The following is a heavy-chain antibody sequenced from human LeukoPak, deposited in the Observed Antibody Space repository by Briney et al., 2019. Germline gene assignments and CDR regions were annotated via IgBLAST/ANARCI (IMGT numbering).Heavy chain of an antibody. V-gene: IGHV1-69*04. J-gene: IGHJ4*02. D-gene: IGHD3-10*01. CDR3: AREVLAHYYGSGSNQYFDY. Sequence: SVKVSCKASGGTFSSYTISWVRQAPGQGLEWMGRIIPILGIANYAQKFQGRVTITADKSTSTAYMELSSPRSEDTAVYYCAREVLAHYYGSGSNQYFDYWGQGTLVTVSS. CDR1: GGTFSSYT. CDR2: IIPILGIA.